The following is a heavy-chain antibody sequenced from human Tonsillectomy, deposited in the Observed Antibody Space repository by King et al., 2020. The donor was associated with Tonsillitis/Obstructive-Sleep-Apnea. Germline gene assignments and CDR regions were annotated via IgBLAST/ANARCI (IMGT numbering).Heavy chain of an antibody. CDR3: ARRGYYGSGTSRVYAFDI. J-gene: IGHJ3*02. Sequence: VQLVESAAEVKKPGESLKISCTGSAYSFPKYWIGWVRQMPGKGLEWMGIIYPGDSDIRYSPSFQDQVTISADKSISTAYVQWSSLKASDTAMYYCARRGYYGSGTSRVYAFDIWGQGTMVTVSS. D-gene: IGHD3-10*01. CDR2: IYPGDSDI. V-gene: IGHV5-51*01. CDR1: AYSFPKYW.